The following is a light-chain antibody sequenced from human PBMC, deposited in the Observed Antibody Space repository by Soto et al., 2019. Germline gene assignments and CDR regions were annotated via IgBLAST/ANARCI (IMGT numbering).Light chain of an antibody. V-gene: IGLV2-11*01. CDR1: SSDIGGYHY. J-gene: IGLJ1*01. CDR2: TVT. Sequence: QSALTQPRSVSGSPGQSVTISCTGTSSDIGGYHYVSWYQQHPGKAPKLMIYTVTKRPSGVPDRCSGSTSDNTAYLTISGLQADDEADYYCCSYAGSSSYVFGTGTKRTVL. CDR3: CSYAGSSSYV.